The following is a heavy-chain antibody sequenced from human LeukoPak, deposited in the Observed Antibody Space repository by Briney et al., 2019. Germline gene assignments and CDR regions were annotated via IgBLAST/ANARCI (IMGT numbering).Heavy chain of an antibody. V-gene: IGHV4-38-2*01. CDR1: GYSISSGYY. J-gene: IGHJ4*02. Sequence: SETPSLICAVSGYSISSGYYWGWIRQPPGKGLEWIGSIYHSGSTYYNPSLKSRVTISVDTSKNQFPLKLSSVTAADTAVYYCASIWYRSGWYVDYFDYWGQGTLVTVSS. D-gene: IGHD6-19*01. CDR2: IYHSGST. CDR3: ASIWYRSGWYVDYFDY.